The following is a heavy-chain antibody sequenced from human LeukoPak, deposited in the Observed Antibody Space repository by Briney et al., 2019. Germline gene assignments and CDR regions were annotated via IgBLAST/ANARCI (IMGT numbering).Heavy chain of an antibody. CDR1: GTTFDSHY. J-gene: IGHJ4*02. Sequence: GGSLRLSCAASGTTFDSHYMTWVRQTPEKGLEWVANINQDGSEKNYVDSVKGRFTISRDNAKKSLYLQMNSLRAEDTAVYYCARTGRGEGDYWGQGTLVTVSS. D-gene: IGHD2-15*01. CDR2: INQDGSEK. CDR3: ARTGRGEGDY. V-gene: IGHV3-7*01.